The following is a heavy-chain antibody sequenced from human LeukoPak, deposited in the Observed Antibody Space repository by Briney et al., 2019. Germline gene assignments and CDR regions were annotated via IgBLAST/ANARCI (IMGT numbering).Heavy chain of an antibody. CDR2: INPNSGGT. CDR3: ARGGILGLNY. Sequence: ASVKVSCKASGYTFTDYFMHWVRQAPGQGLEWMGWINPNSGGTNYAQKFQGRVTMTRDTSISTAYMDLRSLRSDDTAVYYCARGGILGLNYWGQGTLVTVSS. J-gene: IGHJ4*02. D-gene: IGHD2-8*02. CDR1: GYTFTDYF. V-gene: IGHV1-2*02.